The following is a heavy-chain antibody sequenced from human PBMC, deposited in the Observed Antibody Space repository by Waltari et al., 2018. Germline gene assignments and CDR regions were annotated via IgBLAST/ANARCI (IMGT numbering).Heavy chain of an antibody. V-gene: IGHV3-30*02. CDR2: IRYDGSNK. J-gene: IGHJ4*02. D-gene: IGHD1-26*01. CDR1: GFTFSSYG. Sequence: QVQLVESGGGVVQPGGSLRLSCAASGFTFSSYGMHWVRQAPGKGLGWVAFIRYDGSNKYYADSVKGRFTISRDNSKNTLYLQMNSLRAEDTAVYYCAKDHVGATRGPDWGQGTLVTVSS. CDR3: AKDHVGATRGPD.